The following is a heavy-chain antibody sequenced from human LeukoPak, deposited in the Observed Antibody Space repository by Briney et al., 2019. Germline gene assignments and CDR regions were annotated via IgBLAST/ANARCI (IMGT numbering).Heavy chain of an antibody. Sequence: ASVKVSCKASGYTFTSYAINWVRQATGQGLEWMSWINPNSGSTGYAQKLQGRVTMTRNNSISTAYMELSSLRSEDTAVYYCARAGDYDSSGYYFYYYYGMDVRGQGTTVTVSS. D-gene: IGHD3-22*01. J-gene: IGHJ6*02. V-gene: IGHV1-8*01. CDR2: INPNSGST. CDR3: ARAGDYDSSGYYFYYYYGMDV. CDR1: GYTFTSYA.